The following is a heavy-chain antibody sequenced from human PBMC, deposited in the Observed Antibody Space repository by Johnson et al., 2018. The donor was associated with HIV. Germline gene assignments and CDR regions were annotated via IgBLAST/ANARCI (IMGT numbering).Heavy chain of an antibody. Sequence: QMQLVESGGGVVQPGRSLRLSCAASGFTFSSYGMHWVRQAPGKGLEWVAVIWYDGSNKYYADSVKGRFTISRDNSKNTLYLQMNSLRAEDTAVYYCAKGGGSSWSDAFDIWGQGTMVTVSS. J-gene: IGHJ3*02. CDR1: GFTFSSYG. V-gene: IGHV3-33*06. D-gene: IGHD6-13*01. CDR3: AKGGGSSWSDAFDI. CDR2: IWYDGSNK.